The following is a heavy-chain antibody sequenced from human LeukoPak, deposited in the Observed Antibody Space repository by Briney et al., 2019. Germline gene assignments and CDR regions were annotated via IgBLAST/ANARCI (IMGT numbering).Heavy chain of an antibody. CDR1: GFTFSSYA. V-gene: IGHV3-30*04. CDR2: ISYDGSNK. D-gene: IGHD1-14*01. CDR3: ARDVGQTAFDY. Sequence: GGSLRLSCAASGFTFSSYAMHWVRQAPGKGLGWVAVISYDGSNKYYADSVKGRFTISRDNSKNTLYLQMNSLRAEDTAVYYCARDVGQTAFDYWGQGTLVTVSS. J-gene: IGHJ4*02.